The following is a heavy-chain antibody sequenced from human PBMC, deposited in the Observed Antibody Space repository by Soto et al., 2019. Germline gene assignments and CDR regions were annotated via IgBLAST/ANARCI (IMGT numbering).Heavy chain of an antibody. V-gene: IGHV1-69*01. CDR3: ARRCSGGSCSRGATDY. CDR1: GGTFSSYA. Sequence: QVQLVQSGAEVKKPGSSVKVSCKASGGTFSSYAISWVRQAPGQGLEWMGGIIPIFGTANYAQKFQGRVTTTADESTSTAYMELSLRSEDTAVYYCARRCSGGSCSRGATDYWGQGTLVTVSS. J-gene: IGHJ4*02. D-gene: IGHD2-15*01. CDR2: IIPIFGTA.